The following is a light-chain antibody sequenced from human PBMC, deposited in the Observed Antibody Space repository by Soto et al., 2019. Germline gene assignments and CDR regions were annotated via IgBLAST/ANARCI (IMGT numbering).Light chain of an antibody. J-gene: IGKJ1*01. CDR2: DAS. CDR1: QSVTSNY. V-gene: IGKV3-20*01. Sequence: EIVLTQSPGTLSLSPGDRATLSCEASQSVTSNYLAWYQQKPGQAPRLLIYDASNRANGIPARLTGSGSGTDFTLTISRMEPEDFAVYYCQQYGSSGTFGQGTKVDI. CDR3: QQYGSSGT.